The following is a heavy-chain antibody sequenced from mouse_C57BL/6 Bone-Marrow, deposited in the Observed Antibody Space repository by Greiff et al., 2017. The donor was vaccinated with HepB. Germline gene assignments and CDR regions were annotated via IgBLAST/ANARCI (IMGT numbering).Heavy chain of an antibody. J-gene: IGHJ2*01. Sequence: QVQLQQPGAELVRPGSSVKLSCKASGYTFTSYWMDWVKQRPGQGLEWIGNIYPSDSETHYNQKFKDKATLTVDKSSSTAYMQLSSLTSEDSAVYYCARSGTAQATDYFDYWGQGTTLTVAS. CDR2: IYPSDSET. V-gene: IGHV1-61*01. CDR3: ARSGTAQATDYFDY. D-gene: IGHD3-2*02. CDR1: GYTFTSYW.